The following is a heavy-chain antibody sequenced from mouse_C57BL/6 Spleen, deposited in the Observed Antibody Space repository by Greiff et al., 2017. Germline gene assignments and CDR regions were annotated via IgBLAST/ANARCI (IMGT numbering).Heavy chain of an antibody. CDR3: ERNGYFDD. V-gene: IGHV1-80*01. CDR2: IYPGDGDT. J-gene: IGHJ2*01. Sequence: QVQLKESGAELVKPGASVKLSCKASGYAFSSYWMNWVKQRPGKGLEWIGQIYPGDGDTNYNGKFKDKATLTADKSSSTAYMQLSSLTSEDSAVYFCERNGYFDDGGQGTTLTVSS. D-gene: IGHD1-1*02. CDR1: GYAFSSYW.